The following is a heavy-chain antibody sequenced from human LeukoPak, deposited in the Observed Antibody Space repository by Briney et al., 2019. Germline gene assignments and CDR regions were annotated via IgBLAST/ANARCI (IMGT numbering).Heavy chain of an antibody. J-gene: IGHJ2*01. CDR1: GGTCSSYA. CDR3: ARGDSGYDLGYWYFDL. D-gene: IGHD5-12*01. Sequence: ASVKVSCKASGGTCSSYAISWVRQAPGQGLEWMGGIIPIFGTANYAQKFQGRVTITADKSTSTAYMELSSLRSEDTAVYYCARGDSGYDLGYWYFDLWGRGTLVTVSS. V-gene: IGHV1-69*06. CDR2: IIPIFGTA.